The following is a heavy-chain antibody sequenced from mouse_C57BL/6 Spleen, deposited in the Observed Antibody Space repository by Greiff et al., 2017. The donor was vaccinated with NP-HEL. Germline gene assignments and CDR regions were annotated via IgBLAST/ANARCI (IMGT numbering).Heavy chain of an antibody. Sequence: VQLQESGAELVKPGASVKISCKASGYAFSSYWMNWVKQRPGKGLEWIGQIYPGDGDTNYNGKFKGKATLTADKSSSTAYMQLSSLTSEDSAVYFCARGDSNYWFAYWGQGTLVTVSA. V-gene: IGHV1-80*01. D-gene: IGHD2-5*01. J-gene: IGHJ3*01. CDR2: IYPGDGDT. CDR3: ARGDSNYWFAY. CDR1: GYAFSSYW.